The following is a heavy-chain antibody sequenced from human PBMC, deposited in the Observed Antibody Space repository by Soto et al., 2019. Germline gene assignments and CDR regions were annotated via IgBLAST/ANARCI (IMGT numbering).Heavy chain of an antibody. V-gene: IGHV1-46*01. CDR1: GYTFTSYN. J-gene: IGHJ4*02. CDR3: ARDTSSWYRVDY. D-gene: IGHD6-13*01. CDR2: INPSGGTT. Sequence: QVQLVQSGAEVKKPGASVKVSCKASGYTFTSYNMHWVRQAPGQGLEWMGIINPSGGTTSYAQKSKGRVTMTRDTSTSTVYMELSSLRSEDTAIYYCARDTSSWYRVDYWGQGTLVTVSS.